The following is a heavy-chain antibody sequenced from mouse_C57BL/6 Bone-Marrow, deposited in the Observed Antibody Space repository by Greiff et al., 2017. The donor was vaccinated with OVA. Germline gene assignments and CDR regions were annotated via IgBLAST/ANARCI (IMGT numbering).Heavy chain of an antibody. CDR1: GFNIKDDY. V-gene: IGHV14-4*01. Sequence: VQLQQSGAELVRPGASVKLSCTASGFNIKDDYMHWVKQRPEQGLEWIGWIDPENGDTEYASKFQGKATITADTSSNTAYLQHSSLTSEDTAVYYCTSYGYFDYWGQGTTLTVAS. J-gene: IGHJ2*01. CDR3: TSYGYFDY. D-gene: IGHD1-1*02. CDR2: IDPENGDT.